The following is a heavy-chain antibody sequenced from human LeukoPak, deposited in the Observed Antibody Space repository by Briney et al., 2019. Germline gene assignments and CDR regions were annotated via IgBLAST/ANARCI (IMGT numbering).Heavy chain of an antibody. J-gene: IGHJ2*01. CDR1: GGSFSGYY. D-gene: IGHD3-16*01. CDR2: IYYSGST. V-gene: IGHV4-59*08. CDR3: ARLKLGAYFDL. Sequence: SETLPLTCAVYGGSFSGYYWSWIRQPPGKGLEWIGYIYYSGSTNYNPSLKSRVTISVDTSKNQCSLKLTSVSAADTAVYYCARLKLGAYFDLWGRGALVTVSS.